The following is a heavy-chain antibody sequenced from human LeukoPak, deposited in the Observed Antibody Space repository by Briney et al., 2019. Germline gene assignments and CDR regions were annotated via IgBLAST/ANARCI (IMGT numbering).Heavy chain of an antibody. D-gene: IGHD1-26*01. V-gene: IGHV3-53*01. CDR2: IYSGGST. CDR3: TTVGSEWELQKGGIDY. CDR1: GFTVSSNY. Sequence: GGSLRLSCAASGFTVSSNYMSWVRQAPGKGLEWVSVIYSGGSTYYADPVKGRFTISRDNSKNTLYLQMNSLKTEDTAVYYCTTVGSEWELQKGGIDYWGQGTLVTVSS. J-gene: IGHJ4*02.